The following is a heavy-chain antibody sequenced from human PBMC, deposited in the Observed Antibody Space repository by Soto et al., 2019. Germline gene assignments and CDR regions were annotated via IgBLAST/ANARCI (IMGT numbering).Heavy chain of an antibody. J-gene: IGHJ6*03. CDR1: GFTFSSYA. D-gene: IGHD6-6*01. Sequence: WGSLRLSCAATGFTFSSYAMSWVRQAPGKGLEWVSAISGSGGSTYYADSVKGRFTISRDNSKNTLYLQMNSLRAEDTAVYYCAKHSSSSFYYCYYMDVWGKGTTVTVSS. CDR3: AKHSSSSFYYCYYMDV. V-gene: IGHV3-23*01. CDR2: ISGSGGST.